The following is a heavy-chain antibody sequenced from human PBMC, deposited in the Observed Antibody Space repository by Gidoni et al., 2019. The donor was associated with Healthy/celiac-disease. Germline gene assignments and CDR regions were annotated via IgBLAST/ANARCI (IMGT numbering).Heavy chain of an antibody. CDR3: AKDLYNCGGDCYQSPDAFDI. J-gene: IGHJ3*02. CDR1: GFTFSSYA. D-gene: IGHD2-21*02. Sequence: EVQLLESGGGLVQPGGSLRLSCAASGFTFSSYAMSWVRQAPGKGLEWVSAISGSGGSTYYADSVKCRFTISRDNSKNTLYLQMNSLRAEDTAVYYCAKDLYNCGGDCYQSPDAFDIWGQGTMVTVSS. V-gene: IGHV3-23*01. CDR2: ISGSGGST.